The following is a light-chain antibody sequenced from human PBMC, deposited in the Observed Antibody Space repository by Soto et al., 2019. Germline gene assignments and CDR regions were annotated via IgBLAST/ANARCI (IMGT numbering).Light chain of an antibody. V-gene: IGLV1-40*01. J-gene: IGLJ2*01. Sequence: QSVLTQPPSVSGAPGQRVTISCTGSSSNIGAGYDVHWYQQLPGTAPKLLIYGNNNRPSGVPDRFSGSKSGTSASLAITGLQAEDEADYYCQSYDSSLSGFVVFGGGTTLTVL. CDR3: QSYDSSLSGFVV. CDR1: SSNIGAGYD. CDR2: GNN.